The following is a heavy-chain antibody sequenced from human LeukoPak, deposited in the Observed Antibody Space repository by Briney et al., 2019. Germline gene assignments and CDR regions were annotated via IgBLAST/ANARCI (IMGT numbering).Heavy chain of an antibody. V-gene: IGHV3-23*01. CDR2: ISGGGGST. CDR1: GFTFSSYG. CDR3: AKFGFCSSTSCPAPY. J-gene: IGHJ4*02. Sequence: QSGGTLRLSCAASGFTFSSYGMSWVRQAPGKGLEWVSAISGGGGSTYYADPVKGRFTISRENSENTLYLQMNSLRAEDTAVYYCAKFGFCSSTSCPAPYWGQGTLVTVSS. D-gene: IGHD2-2*01.